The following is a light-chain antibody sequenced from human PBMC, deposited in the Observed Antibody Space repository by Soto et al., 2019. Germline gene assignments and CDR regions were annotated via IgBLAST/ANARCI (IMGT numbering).Light chain of an antibody. V-gene: IGKV1-5*03. Sequence: DIPMTQSPATLSASVGDRVTITCRASQNINSWLAWYQQKPGEAPKPLIYKASSLESGVPSRFSGSGSGTEFTLTISCLQPDDFATYYCQQYNSYSEYTFGQGTKLEMK. CDR1: QNINSW. J-gene: IGKJ2*01. CDR3: QQYNSYSEYT. CDR2: KAS.